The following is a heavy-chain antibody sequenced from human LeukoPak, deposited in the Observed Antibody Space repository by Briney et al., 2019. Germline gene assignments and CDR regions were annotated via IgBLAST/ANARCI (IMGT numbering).Heavy chain of an antibody. Sequence: ASVKVSCKASGYTFTSYDINWVRQATGQGLEWMGWMNPNSGNTGYAQKFQGRVTITRNTSISTAYMELSSLRSEDTAVYYCARDDPNGSGYDYWGQGTLVTVSS. CDR2: MNPNSGNT. CDR3: ARDDPNGSGYDY. J-gene: IGHJ4*02. V-gene: IGHV1-8*03. CDR1: GYTFTSYD. D-gene: IGHD3-10*01.